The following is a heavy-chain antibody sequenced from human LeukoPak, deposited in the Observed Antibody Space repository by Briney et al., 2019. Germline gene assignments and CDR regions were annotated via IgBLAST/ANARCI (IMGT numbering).Heavy chain of an antibody. J-gene: IGHJ4*02. CDR2: MSYIGIT. Sequence: SETLSLTCTVSGDSMRSYYWSWIRQPPGQGLEWIGYMSYIGITDYNPSLKSRVTISVDRSKNQVSLKLTSLTAADTAVYYCARTTDWGSPAYSDYWGQGTLVTVSS. D-gene: IGHD7-27*01. CDR1: GDSMRSYY. CDR3: ARTTDWGSPAYSDY. V-gene: IGHV4-59*12.